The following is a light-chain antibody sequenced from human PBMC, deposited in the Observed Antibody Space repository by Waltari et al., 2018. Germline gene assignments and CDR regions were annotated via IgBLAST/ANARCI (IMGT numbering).Light chain of an antibody. Sequence: QSALTPPASVSGSPGPSITIPCTGTSSHVGFSNLVSWYQQHPDKAPRRMVYEVIERPSGVSNRFSGSKSGNTASLAISGLQAEDEADYYCCSYAGRNIWVFGGGTKLTVL. V-gene: IGLV2-23*02. CDR2: EVI. CDR3: CSYAGRNIWV. J-gene: IGLJ3*02. CDR1: SSHVGFSNL.